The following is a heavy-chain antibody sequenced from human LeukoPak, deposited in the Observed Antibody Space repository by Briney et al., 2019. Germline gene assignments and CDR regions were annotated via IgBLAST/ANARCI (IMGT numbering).Heavy chain of an antibody. D-gene: IGHD6-13*01. CDR3: AKDKGYSSSWYSGLDAFDI. Sequence: GGSLRLSCAASGFTFSSYSMSWVRQAPGKGLEWVSSISSSGGNTYYPDSVKGRFTISRDNSKNTMYLQMNSLRAEDTAVYYCAKDKGYSSSWYSGLDAFDIWGQGTVVTVSS. J-gene: IGHJ3*02. CDR2: ISSSGGNT. V-gene: IGHV3-23*01. CDR1: GFTFSSYS.